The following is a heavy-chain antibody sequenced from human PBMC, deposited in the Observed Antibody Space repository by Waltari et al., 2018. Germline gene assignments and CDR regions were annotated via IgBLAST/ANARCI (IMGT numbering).Heavy chain of an antibody. V-gene: IGHV3-23*04. J-gene: IGHJ6*03. Sequence: EVQLVESGGGLVQPGGSLRLSCSASGLPFTSYATNWVRQAPGEGPEWVSTISGNGVSRYYADSVEGRFTISRDNSRNTVYLQMSSLRAEDTAIYYCAKAHWDYGNYYYYYMDGWGNGTTVIVSS. CDR1: GLPFTSYA. D-gene: IGHD1-7*01. CDR2: ISGNGVSR. CDR3: AKAHWDYGNYYYYYMDG.